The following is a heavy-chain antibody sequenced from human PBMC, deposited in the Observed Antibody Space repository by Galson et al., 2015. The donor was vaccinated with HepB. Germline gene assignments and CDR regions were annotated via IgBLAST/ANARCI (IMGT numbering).Heavy chain of an antibody. Sequence: SLRLSCAASGFTFSDYYMSWIRQAPGKGLEWVSYISSSSSYTNYADSVKGRFTISRDNAKNSLYLQMNSLRAEDTAVYYCARAGGEGYIADYWGQGTLVTVSS. CDR1: GFTFSDYY. V-gene: IGHV3-11*06. CDR3: ARAGGEGYIADY. D-gene: IGHD5-24*01. CDR2: ISSSSSYT. J-gene: IGHJ4*02.